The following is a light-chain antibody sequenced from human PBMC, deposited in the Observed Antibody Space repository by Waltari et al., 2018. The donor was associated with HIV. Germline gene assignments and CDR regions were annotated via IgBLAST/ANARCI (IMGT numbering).Light chain of an antibody. Sequence: QSALTQPASVSGSPGQSITISCTGTSSDVGGYHYVSWYQQHPGKAPKLMIYVVRNRPSGVSIRFSGSKSGNTASLTISGLQAEDEADYYCSSYASSNTLLFGGGTKLTVL. CDR3: SSYASSNTLL. J-gene: IGLJ3*02. V-gene: IGLV2-14*01. CDR2: VVR. CDR1: SSDVGGYHY.